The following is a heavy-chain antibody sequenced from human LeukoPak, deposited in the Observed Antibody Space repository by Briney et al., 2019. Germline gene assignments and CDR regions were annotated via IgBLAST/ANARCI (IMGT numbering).Heavy chain of an antibody. CDR2: ISGSGGST. J-gene: IGHJ3*02. CDR1: GFTFSSYA. V-gene: IGHV3-23*01. CDR3: AKDLFQRRGGATSRPNAFDI. Sequence: PGGSLRLSYAASGFTFSSYAMSWVRQAPGKGLEWVSAISGSGGSTYYADSVKGRFTISRDNSKNTLYLQMNSLRAEDTAVYYCAKDLFQRRGGATSRPNAFDIWGQGTMVTVSS. D-gene: IGHD1-26*01.